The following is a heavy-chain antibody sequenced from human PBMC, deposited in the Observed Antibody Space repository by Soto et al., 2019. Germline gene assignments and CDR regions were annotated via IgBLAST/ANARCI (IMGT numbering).Heavy chain of an antibody. J-gene: IGHJ4*01. CDR2: VTGDGVTT. CDR3: AKRLSYYFDS. Sequence: GGSLRLSCAASGLTFSNYAMSWVRQAPGKGLEWVSTVTGDGVTTSYADSVKGRFTISRDNSKNTLYLQMSGLRADDTAVYYCAKRLSYYFDSWGHGTLVTVSS. D-gene: IGHD3-16*02. CDR1: GLTFSNYA. V-gene: IGHV3-23*01.